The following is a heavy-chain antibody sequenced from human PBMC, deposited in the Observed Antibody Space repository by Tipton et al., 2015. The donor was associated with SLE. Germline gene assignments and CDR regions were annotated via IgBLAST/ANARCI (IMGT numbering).Heavy chain of an antibody. J-gene: IGHJ4*02. D-gene: IGHD6-25*01. CDR2: IYYSGST. V-gene: IGHV4-59*01. CDR1: GGSISSYY. CDR3: ASRDIAAGVDY. Sequence: LRLSCTVSGGSISSYYWSWIRQPPGKGLEWIGYIYYSGSTNYNPSLKSRVTISVDTSKNQFSLKLSSVTAADTAVYYCASRDIAAGVDYWGQGTLVTVSS.